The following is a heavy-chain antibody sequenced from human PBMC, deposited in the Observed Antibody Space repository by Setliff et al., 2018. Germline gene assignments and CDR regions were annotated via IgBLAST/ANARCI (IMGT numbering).Heavy chain of an antibody. CDR2: INPNSGGT. J-gene: IGHJ4*02. Sequence: ASVKVSCKTSGYTFTDFYIHWVRQAPGRGLEWMGWINPNSGGTHSAPNFQGRVTMTGDTSITTAYMELSRLTSDDTAVYYCARGMRDGYRSFHYWGQGTLVTVSS. D-gene: IGHD5-12*01. V-gene: IGHV1-2*02. CDR1: GYTFTDFY. CDR3: ARGMRDGYRSFHY.